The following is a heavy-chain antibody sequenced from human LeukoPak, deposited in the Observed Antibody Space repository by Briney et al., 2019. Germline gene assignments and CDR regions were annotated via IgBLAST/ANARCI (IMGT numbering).Heavy chain of an antibody. CDR1: GGSISSYY. J-gene: IGHJ4*02. V-gene: IGHV4-39*01. D-gene: IGHD5-24*01. CDR3: ARHRRDGYNRPLGD. CDR2: IYYSGST. Sequence: PSETLCLTCTVSGGSISSYYWSWIRQPPGKGLEWIGSIYYSGSTYYNPSLKSRVTISVDTSKNQFSLKLSSVTAADTAVYYCARHRRDGYNRPLGDWGQGTLVTVSS.